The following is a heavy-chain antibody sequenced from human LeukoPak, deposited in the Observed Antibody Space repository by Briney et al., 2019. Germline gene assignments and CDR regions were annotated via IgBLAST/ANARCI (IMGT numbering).Heavy chain of an antibody. Sequence: GGSLRLSCAASGFTFSSYTMNWVRQAPGKGLEWVSAISGSGGSTYYADSVKGRFTISRDNSKNTLYLQMNSLRAEDTAVYYCAKDLAYGDYSDYWGQGTLVTVSS. D-gene: IGHD4-17*01. CDR1: GFTFSSYT. J-gene: IGHJ4*02. V-gene: IGHV3-23*01. CDR2: ISGSGGST. CDR3: AKDLAYGDYSDY.